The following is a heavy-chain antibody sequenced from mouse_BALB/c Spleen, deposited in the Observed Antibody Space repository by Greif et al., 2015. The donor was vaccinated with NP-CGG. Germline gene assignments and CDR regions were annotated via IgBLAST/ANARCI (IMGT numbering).Heavy chain of an antibody. V-gene: IGHV14-3*02. J-gene: IGHJ1*01. Sequence: DQLQQSGAELVKPGASVKLSCTASGFNIKDTYMHWVKQRPEQGLEWNGRIDPANGNTKYDPKFQGKATITADTSSNTAYLQLSSLTSEDTAVYYCARWDWYFDVWGAGTTVTVSS. CDR3: ARWDWYFDV. CDR2: IDPANGNT. CDR1: GFNIKDTY.